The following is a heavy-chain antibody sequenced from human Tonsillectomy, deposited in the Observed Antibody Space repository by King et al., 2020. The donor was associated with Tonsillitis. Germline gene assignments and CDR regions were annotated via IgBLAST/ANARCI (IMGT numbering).Heavy chain of an antibody. CDR2: IYYTGST. D-gene: IGHD6-25*01. CDR3: AREGAQRHLNGADDAFDI. J-gene: IGHJ3*02. V-gene: IGHV4-59*01. CDR1: GGSISSYY. Sequence: VQLQESGPGLVKPSDTLSLTCTVSGGSISSYYWSWIRQPPGKGLEWIGYIYYTGSTNYNPSLKSRVTISVDTSKNQLSLKLSSVTAAATAVYYWAREGAQRHLNGADDAFDIWGQGTMVTVSS.